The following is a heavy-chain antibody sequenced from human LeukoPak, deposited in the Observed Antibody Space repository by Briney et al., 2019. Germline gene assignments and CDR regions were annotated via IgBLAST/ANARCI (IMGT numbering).Heavy chain of an antibody. CDR3: ARGSRAVIVVIGSNYFDS. Sequence: GASVKVSCKASGYTFTDYFMHWVRQAPGQGLEWMGWINPNSGATKFAQKFQGRVTMTRDKSISTAYMGLSRLRSDDTAVYYCARGSRAVIVVIGSNYFDSWGQGTLVTVSS. V-gene: IGHV1-2*02. CDR1: GYTFTDYF. J-gene: IGHJ4*02. D-gene: IGHD3-22*01. CDR2: INPNSGAT.